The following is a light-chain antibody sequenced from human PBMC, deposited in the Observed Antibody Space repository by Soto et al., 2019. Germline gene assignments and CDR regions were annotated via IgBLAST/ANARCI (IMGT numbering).Light chain of an antibody. Sequence: DIPMTQSPSTLSASVGDRVTITCRASQSISTWLAWYQQKPGKAPKLLIYDASSLESGVPSRFSGSGSGTEFTLTISSLQPDDFATYYCQQYYDSSPAFGGGTKVAIK. CDR3: QQYYDSSPA. CDR1: QSISTW. J-gene: IGKJ4*01. CDR2: DAS. V-gene: IGKV1-5*01.